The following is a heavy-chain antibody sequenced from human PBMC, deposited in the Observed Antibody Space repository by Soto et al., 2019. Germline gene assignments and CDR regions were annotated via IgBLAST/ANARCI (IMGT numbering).Heavy chain of an antibody. V-gene: IGHV1-2*02. CDR1: GYTFTGYY. J-gene: IGHJ6*02. D-gene: IGHD3-10*01. CDR3: ARDQVVRGPLNQDYYYYGMDV. CDR2: INPNSGGT. Sequence: ASVKVSCKASGYTFTGYYMHWVRQAPGQGLEWMGWINPNSGGTNYAQKFQGRVTMTRDTSISTAYMELSRLRSDDTAVYYCARDQVVRGPLNQDYYYYGMDVWGQGTTVTVSS.